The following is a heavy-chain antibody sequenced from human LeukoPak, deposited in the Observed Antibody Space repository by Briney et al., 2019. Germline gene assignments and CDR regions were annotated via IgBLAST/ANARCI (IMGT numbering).Heavy chain of an antibody. J-gene: IGHJ6*03. CDR3: AREAAAGGFDDYYYYMDV. CDR1: GGSISSYY. D-gene: IGHD6-13*01. Sequence: SEALSLTCTVSGGSISSYYWSWIRQPPGKGLEWIGYISYSGSTNYNPSLKSRVTISVDTSKKQFSLTLSSVTAADTAVYYCAREAAAGGFDDYYYYMDVWGKGTTVTVSS. CDR2: ISYSGST. V-gene: IGHV4-59*01.